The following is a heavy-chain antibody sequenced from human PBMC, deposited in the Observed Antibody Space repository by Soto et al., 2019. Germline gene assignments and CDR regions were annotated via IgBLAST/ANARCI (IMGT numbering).Heavy chain of an antibody. CDR2: IKSKTDGGTT. Sequence: EVQLVESGGGLVKPGGSLRLSCADSAFTFSDAWMNWVRQAPGKGLEWVGRIKSKTDGGTTDYAAPVKGRFTISRDDSKNTLYLQMNSLKTEDTAVNYCTTSMVRGVKTTMLDYWGQGTLVTVSS. CDR1: AFTFSDAW. CDR3: TTSMVRGVKTTMLDY. D-gene: IGHD3-10*01. J-gene: IGHJ4*02. V-gene: IGHV3-15*07.